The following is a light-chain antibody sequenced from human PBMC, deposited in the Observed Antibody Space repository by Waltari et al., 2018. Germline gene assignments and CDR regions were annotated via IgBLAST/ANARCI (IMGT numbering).Light chain of an antibody. V-gene: IGKV1D-12*01. Sequence: DIQMTQSPSSVSASVGDRVTITCRASQDIRTWLAWYQQKPEKAPKLLIYAASSLHSGVPSRFSGSGSGTDFTLTISSLQPEDFATYYCQQGNTFPITFGQGTRLDIK. CDR3: QQGNTFPIT. CDR1: QDIRTW. J-gene: IGKJ5*01. CDR2: AAS.